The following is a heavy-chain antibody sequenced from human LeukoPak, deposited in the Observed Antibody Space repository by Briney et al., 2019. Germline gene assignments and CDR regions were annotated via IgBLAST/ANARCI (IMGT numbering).Heavy chain of an antibody. J-gene: IGHJ6*03. CDR3: ARGSPWSYYYMDV. D-gene: IGHD3-3*01. V-gene: IGHV3-13*01. CDR2: IDTAGGT. CDR1: GFDFSNFD. Sequence: HTGGSLRLSCTASGFDFSNFDFHWVRQLGGKGLEWVSHIDTAGGTYYPGSVKGRFTISRANAKKSLYLQMHNLRVGDTALYFCARGSPWSYYYMDVWGVGTAVSVS.